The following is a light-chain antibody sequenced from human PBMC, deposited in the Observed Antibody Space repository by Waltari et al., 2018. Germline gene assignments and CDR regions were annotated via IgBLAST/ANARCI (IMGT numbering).Light chain of an antibody. CDR2: RAS. CDR3: QQSYSAPLT. CDR1: QSVSTW. Sequence: DIQLTQSPSTLPASVGDRVTITCRASQSVSTWLAWYQQKPGKAPKLLIYRASILESGVPSRFSGSGSGTEFTLTISSLQPEDFATYYCQQSYSAPLTFGGGTKVEI. V-gene: IGKV1-5*03. J-gene: IGKJ4*01.